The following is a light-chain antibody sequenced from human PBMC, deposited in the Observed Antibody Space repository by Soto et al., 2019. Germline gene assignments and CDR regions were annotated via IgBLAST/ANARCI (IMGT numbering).Light chain of an antibody. V-gene: IGLV3-21*02. CDR1: NIGSKS. CDR2: DDS. CDR3: CSYAGSYTLWV. J-gene: IGLJ3*02. Sequence: SYELTQPPSVSVAPGQTARITCGGNNIGSKSVHWYQQKPGQAPVLVVYDDSDRPSGIPERFSGSKSGNTASLTIPGLQADDEADYYCCSYAGSYTLWVFGGGTKLTVL.